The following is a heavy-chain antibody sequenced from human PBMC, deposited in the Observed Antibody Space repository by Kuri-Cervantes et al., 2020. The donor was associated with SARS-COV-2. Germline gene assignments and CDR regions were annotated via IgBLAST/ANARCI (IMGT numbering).Heavy chain of an antibody. Sequence: GGSLRLSCAASGFTFSSYSMNWVRQAPGKGLEWVSYISSSSSTIYYADSVKGRFTISRDNAKNTLYLQMNSLRAEDTAVYYCAREGVDTAMGRNWFDPWGQGTLVTVSS. CDR1: GFTFSSYS. CDR2: ISSSSSTI. CDR3: AREGVDTAMGRNWFDP. J-gene: IGHJ5*02. V-gene: IGHV3-48*01. D-gene: IGHD5-18*01.